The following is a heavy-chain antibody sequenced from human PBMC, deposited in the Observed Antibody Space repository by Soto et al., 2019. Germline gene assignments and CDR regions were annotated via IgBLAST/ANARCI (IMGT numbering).Heavy chain of an antibody. D-gene: IGHD4-17*01. CDR1: EFTFSTSG. V-gene: IGHV3-23*05. J-gene: IGHJ2*01. CDR3: AKTPRGGDYGDWYFDL. Sequence: EVQLLESGGTLVQPGGSLRLSCAGSEFTFSTSGMTWVRLAPGRGLDYVSAINPSGSRTYYADSVKGRFTISRDNSKNTLYLQMNSLRAEDTAIYYCAKTPRGGDYGDWYFDLWGRGTLVTVSS. CDR2: INPSGSRT.